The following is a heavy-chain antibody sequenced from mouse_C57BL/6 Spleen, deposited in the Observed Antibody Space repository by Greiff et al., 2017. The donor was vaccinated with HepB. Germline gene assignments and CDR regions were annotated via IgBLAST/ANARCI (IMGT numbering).Heavy chain of an antibody. CDR1: GFNIKDDY. J-gene: IGHJ2*01. V-gene: IGHV14-4*01. Sequence: EVQLQQSGAELVRPGASVKLSCTASGFNIKDDYMHWVKQRPEQGLEWIGWIDPENGDTEYAPKFQGKATITADTSSNTAYLQLSSLTSEDTAVYYCTTSGYDYDDYWGQGTTRTVSS. CDR2: IDPENGDT. D-gene: IGHD2-4*01. CDR3: TTSGYDYDDY.